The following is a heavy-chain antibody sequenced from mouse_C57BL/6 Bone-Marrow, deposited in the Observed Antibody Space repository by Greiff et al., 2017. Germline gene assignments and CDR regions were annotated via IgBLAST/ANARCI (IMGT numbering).Heavy chain of an antibody. J-gene: IGHJ2*01. Sequence: QVQLQQPGAELVKPGASVKLSCKASGYTFTSYWMHWVKQRPGQGLEWIGMIHPNSGSTNYNEKFKSKATLTVDKSSSTAYMQLSSLTSEDSAVYYCASITTVVEVDYWGEDTTLTVSS. CDR2: IHPNSGST. D-gene: IGHD1-1*01. V-gene: IGHV1-64*01. CDR1: GYTFTSYW. CDR3: ASITTVVEVDY.